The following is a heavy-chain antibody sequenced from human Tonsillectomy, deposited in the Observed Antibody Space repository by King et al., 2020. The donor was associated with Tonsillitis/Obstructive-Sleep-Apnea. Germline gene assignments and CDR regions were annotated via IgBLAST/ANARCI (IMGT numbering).Heavy chain of an antibody. CDR2: ISDSGGRT. J-gene: IGHJ4*02. CDR3: AKALRDSSFDY. D-gene: IGHD6-6*01. V-gene: IGHV3-23*04. CDR1: GFTVSSYA. Sequence: VQLVESGGGLVQPGGSLSLSCAASGFTVSSYAMSWVRQAPGKGLEWVSGISDSGGRTYYADSVKGRVTISGDNSKNTLYLQMNSLRAEDTAVYYRAKALRDSSFDYWGQGTLVTVSS.